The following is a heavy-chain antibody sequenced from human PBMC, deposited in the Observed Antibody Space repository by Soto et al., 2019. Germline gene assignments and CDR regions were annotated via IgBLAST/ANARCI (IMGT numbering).Heavy chain of an antibody. CDR1: GTIFSSYT. CDR3: ARGLGGRMDD. J-gene: IGHJ6*02. CDR2: IIPILGET. D-gene: IGHD3-16*01. V-gene: IGHV1-69*08. Sequence: QGQLVQSGAEVKKPGSSVRVSCKASGTIFSSYTISWVRQAPGQGLEWMGRIIPILGETNSAQKFQGRVTLTADKPTNTAYMQLNSLRLEDTAVYYCARGLGGRMDDWGQGTTVTVSS.